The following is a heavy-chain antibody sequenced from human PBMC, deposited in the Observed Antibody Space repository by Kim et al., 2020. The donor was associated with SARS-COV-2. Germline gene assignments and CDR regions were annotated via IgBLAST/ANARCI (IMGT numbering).Heavy chain of an antibody. CDR1: GFSISDYN. CDR3: ARDPVGSRYADGWWFWFHA. CDR2: TGDSGTYT. D-gene: IGHD2-2*01. Sequence: GGSLRLSCVVSGFSISDYNMSWLRQAPGKGLEWVAYTGDSGTYTNYGDSVKGRFTISIDNTKNSVDLQMNSLRADDTAMYYCARDPVGSRYADGWWFWFHAWGQGTLVTVSS. J-gene: IGHJ5*02. V-gene: IGHV3-11*06.